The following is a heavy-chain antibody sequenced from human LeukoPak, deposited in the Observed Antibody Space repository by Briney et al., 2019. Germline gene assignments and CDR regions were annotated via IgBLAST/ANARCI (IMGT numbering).Heavy chain of an antibody. Sequence: GGSLRLSCAASGFTFSGYYMTWIRQAPGKGLEWVSCISSSGTTIYYADSVKGRFTISRDNAKSSLYLQMNSLRAEDTAVYYCARHRYCSSTSCYNPPLEFDPWGQGTLVTVSS. CDR2: ISSSGTTI. D-gene: IGHD2-2*02. CDR3: ARHRYCSSTSCYNPPLEFDP. V-gene: IGHV3-11*04. J-gene: IGHJ5*02. CDR1: GFTFSGYY.